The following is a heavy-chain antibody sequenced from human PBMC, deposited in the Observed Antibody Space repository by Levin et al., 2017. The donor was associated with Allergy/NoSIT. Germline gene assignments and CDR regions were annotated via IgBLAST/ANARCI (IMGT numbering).Heavy chain of an antibody. V-gene: IGHV4-34*01. CDR2: IDHSGST. Sequence: SETLSLTCAVYGGSFSGYYCSWIRQPPGKGLEWIGEIDHSGSTNYNPSLKSRVTMSVDTSKNQFSLKLSSVTAADSAVYYCARMPVDRSGGRRFDYWGQGILVTVSS. J-gene: IGHJ4*02. D-gene: IGHD3-10*01. CDR3: ARMPVDRSGGRRFDY. CDR1: GGSFSGYY.